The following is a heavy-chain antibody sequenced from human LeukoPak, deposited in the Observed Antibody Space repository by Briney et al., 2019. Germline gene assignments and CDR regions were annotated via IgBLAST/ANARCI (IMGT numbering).Heavy chain of an antibody. J-gene: IGHJ4*02. CDR3: ARVPSSMIVVGLFDY. CDR2: ISAYNGNT. CDR1: GYTFISYG. D-gene: IGHD3-22*01. V-gene: IGHV1-18*01. Sequence: ASVKVSCKASGYTFISYGVSWVRQAPGQGLEWMGWISAYNGNTNYAQKLQGRVTMTTDTSTSTAYMERRSLRSDDTAVYHCARVPSSMIVVGLFDYWGQGTLVTVSS.